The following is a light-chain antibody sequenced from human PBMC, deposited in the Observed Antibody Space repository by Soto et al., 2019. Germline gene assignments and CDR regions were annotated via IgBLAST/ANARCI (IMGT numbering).Light chain of an antibody. Sequence: DIQMTQSPSSLSASVGDRVTITCRASQSISSYLNWYQQKPGKAPKFLIYVASTLQSGVPSRFRGSGSGTDFTLTITSLQPEDFATYCCQQSYRSPYTFGQGTKLEIK. CDR1: QSISSY. CDR3: QQSYRSPYT. V-gene: IGKV1-39*01. CDR2: VAS. J-gene: IGKJ2*01.